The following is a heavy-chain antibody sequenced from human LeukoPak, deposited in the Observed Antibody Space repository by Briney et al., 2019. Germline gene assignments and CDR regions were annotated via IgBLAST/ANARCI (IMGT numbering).Heavy chain of an antibody. Sequence: SETLSLTCAVYGGSFSGYYWSWIRQPPGKGLEWIGEINHSGSTNYNPSLKSRVTISVDTSKNQFSPKLSSVTAADTAVYYCALGRVDAFDIWGQGTMVTVSS. J-gene: IGHJ3*02. V-gene: IGHV4-34*01. CDR2: INHSGST. CDR3: ALGRVDAFDI. CDR1: GGSFSGYY.